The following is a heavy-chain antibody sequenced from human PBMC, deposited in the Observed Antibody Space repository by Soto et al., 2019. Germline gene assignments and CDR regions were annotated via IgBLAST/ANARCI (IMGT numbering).Heavy chain of an antibody. V-gene: IGHV4-4*02. D-gene: IGHD4-17*01. Sequence: TSETLSLTCAVSGGSISSGNWWSWVRQPPGKGLEWIGHIYHSGSTNNNPSLKSRVTISADKSKNQFSLKLTSVTAADTAVYYCARGSTTEKVDSWGQGTLVTVSS. J-gene: IGHJ4*02. CDR3: ARGSTTEKVDS. CDR1: GGSISSGNW. CDR2: IYHSGST.